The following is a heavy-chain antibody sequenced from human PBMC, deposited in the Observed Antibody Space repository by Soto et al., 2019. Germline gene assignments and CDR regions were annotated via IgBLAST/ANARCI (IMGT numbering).Heavy chain of an antibody. CDR2: ISGYKGQT. Sequence: ASVKVSCKASGYSVTSSGISWVGQAPGQRNEWLGWISGYKGQTNYAPRVRDRVTLTTHTSTSTTNMELRSLRSDDTAIYFCARDNRKELWVEGLNAMDVWGQWPTVTGSS. J-gene: IGHJ6*02. V-gene: IGHV1-18*01. CDR1: GYSVTSSG. D-gene: IGHD2-21*01. CDR3: ARDNRKELWVEGLNAMDV.